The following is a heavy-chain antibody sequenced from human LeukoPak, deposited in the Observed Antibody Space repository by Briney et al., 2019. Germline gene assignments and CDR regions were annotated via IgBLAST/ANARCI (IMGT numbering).Heavy chain of an antibody. Sequence: GSLRLSCAASGFTFSSYEMNWVRQAPGKGLEWVSYIRSGGSTIYYADSVKGRFTISRDNAKSSLYLQMNSLRVEDTAVYYCARRKADDYWGQGTLVTVSS. V-gene: IGHV3-48*03. CDR1: GFTFSSYE. J-gene: IGHJ4*02. D-gene: IGHD2-15*01. CDR3: ARRKADDY. CDR2: IRSGGSTI.